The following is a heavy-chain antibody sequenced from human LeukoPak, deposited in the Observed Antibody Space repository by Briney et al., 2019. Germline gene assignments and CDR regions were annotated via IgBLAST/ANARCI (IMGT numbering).Heavy chain of an antibody. CDR2: IYYSGST. J-gene: IGHJ5*02. CDR3: ARDWYYYGPGPRGEHWFDP. V-gene: IGHV4-30-4*01. CDR1: GGSISSGDYY. D-gene: IGHD3-10*01. Sequence: SQTLSLTCTVSGGSISSGDYYWSWIRQPPGKGLEWIGYIYYSGSTYYNPSLKSRVTISVDTSKNQFSLKLSSVTAADTAVYYCARDWYYYGPGPRGEHWFDPWGQGTLVTVSS.